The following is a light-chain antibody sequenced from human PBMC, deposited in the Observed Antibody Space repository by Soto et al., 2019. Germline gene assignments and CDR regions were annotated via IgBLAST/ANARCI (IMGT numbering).Light chain of an antibody. CDR2: AAS. Sequence: AIQMTQSPSSLSASVGDRVTITCRASQDISTDVAWYQQKPGKAPKLLIFAASSLQSGVSSRFSGSGSGTDFTLTISSLQPEDFATYYCLQDYIYPYTFGQGTKLESK. CDR1: QDISTD. CDR3: LQDYIYPYT. V-gene: IGKV1-6*01. J-gene: IGKJ2*01.